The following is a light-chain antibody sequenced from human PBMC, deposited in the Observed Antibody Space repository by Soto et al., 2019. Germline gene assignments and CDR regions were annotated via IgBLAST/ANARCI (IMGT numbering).Light chain of an antibody. Sequence: EIVLTQSPATLSLSPGERATLSCRASQSLSNFLAWYQQQPGQAPRRLIYDASNSATAIPFRFSGSGSGTDFPITSSSLEPEDFAVYYCQQRSNLFTFGPGTTVEIK. J-gene: IGKJ3*01. CDR2: DAS. V-gene: IGKV3-11*01. CDR3: QQRSNLFT. CDR1: QSLSNF.